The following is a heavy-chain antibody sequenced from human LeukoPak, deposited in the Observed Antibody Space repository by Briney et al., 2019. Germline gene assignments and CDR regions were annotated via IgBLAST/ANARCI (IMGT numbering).Heavy chain of an antibody. CDR2: ITSTDT. J-gene: IGHJ4*02. D-gene: IGHD2-2*03. Sequence: GGSLRLSCAASGFTFSSSTMNWVRQAPGKGLEWISSITSTDTYYADSVKGRFTISRDNSKNTLYLQMNSLRAEDTAVYYCAKALGSLYYFDYWGQGTLVTVSS. CDR3: AKALGSLYYFDY. V-gene: IGHV3-23*01. CDR1: GFTFSSST.